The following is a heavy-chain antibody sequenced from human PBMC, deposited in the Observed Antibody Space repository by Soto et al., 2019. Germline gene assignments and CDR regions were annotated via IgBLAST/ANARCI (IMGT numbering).Heavy chain of an antibody. CDR2: ISYDGSNK. V-gene: IGHV3-30-3*01. J-gene: IGHJ6*02. CDR1: GFTFSSYA. Sequence: QVQLVESGGGVVQPGRSLRLSCAASGFTFSSYAMHWVRQAPGKGLEWVAVISYDGSNKYYADSVKGRFTISRDNSKNTLYLQMNRLRAEDTAVYYCAREPTGHGGMDVWGQGTTVTVSS. CDR3: AREPTGHGGMDV.